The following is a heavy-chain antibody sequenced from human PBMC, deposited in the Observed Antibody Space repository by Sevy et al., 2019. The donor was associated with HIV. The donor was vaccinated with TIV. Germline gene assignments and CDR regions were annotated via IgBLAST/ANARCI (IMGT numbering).Heavy chain of an antibody. CDR1: GFTVTSNY. CDR2: FYNEDST. D-gene: IGHD6-13*01. J-gene: IGHJ4*02. Sequence: GGSLRLSCAPTGFTVTSNYRSGVRQGPGKGLEWVSGFYNEDSTQYADSVKGRFTISRDKSNNTLYLQMDSLRAEDTAVYYCAREAGSSSFDYWGQGTLVTVSS. CDR3: AREAGSSSFDY. V-gene: IGHV3-53*01.